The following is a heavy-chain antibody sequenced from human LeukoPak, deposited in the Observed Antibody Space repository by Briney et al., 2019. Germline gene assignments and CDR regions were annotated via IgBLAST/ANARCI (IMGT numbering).Heavy chain of an antibody. D-gene: IGHD3-10*02. J-gene: IGHJ4*02. CDR1: GFTFTSSA. Sequence: SVKVSCKASGFTFTSSAMQWVRQARGQRREGIGWIVVGSGNTNYAQKVQERVTITRDMSTSTAYMELSSLRSEDTAVYYCAADLRYVGNPWYFDYWGQGTLVTVSS. V-gene: IGHV1-58*02. CDR3: AADLRYVGNPWYFDY. CDR2: IVVGSGNT.